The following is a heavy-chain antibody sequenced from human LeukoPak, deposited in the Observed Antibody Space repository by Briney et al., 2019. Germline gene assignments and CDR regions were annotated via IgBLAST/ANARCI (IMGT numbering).Heavy chain of an antibody. CDR1: GYTFTSYY. CDR2: INPSGGST. V-gene: IGHV1-46*01. J-gene: IGHJ3*02. CDR3: ARGGGGYSYGMGGYKDAFDI. D-gene: IGHD5-18*01. Sequence: ASVKVSCEASGYTFTSYYMHWVRQAPGQGLEWMGIINPSGGSTSYAQKFQGRVTMTRDMSTSTVYMELSSLRSEDTAVYYCARGGGGYSYGMGGYKDAFDIWGQGTMVTVSS.